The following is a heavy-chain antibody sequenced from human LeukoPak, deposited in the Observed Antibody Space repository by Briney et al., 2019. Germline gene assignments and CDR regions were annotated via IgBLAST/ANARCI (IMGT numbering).Heavy chain of an antibody. CDR3: AATYYDFWSGYYYYFDY. Sequence: SETLSLTCTVSGGSISSYYWSWIRQPPGKGLEWIGNIYYSGSTNYNPSLKSRVTISVDTSKNQFSLKLSSVTAADTAVYYCAATYYDFWSGYYYYFDYWGQGTLVTVSS. CDR2: IYYSGST. J-gene: IGHJ4*02. D-gene: IGHD3-3*01. V-gene: IGHV4-59*01. CDR1: GGSISSYY.